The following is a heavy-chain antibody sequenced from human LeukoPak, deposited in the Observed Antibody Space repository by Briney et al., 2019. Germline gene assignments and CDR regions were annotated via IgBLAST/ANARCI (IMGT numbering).Heavy chain of an antibody. Sequence: GGSLRLSCAASGFTVSSNYMSWVRQAPGKGLEWVSVIYSGGSTYYADSVKGRFTISRDNSKNTLYLQMNSLRAEDTAVYYCARFALPGYNSGSTDAFDIWGQGTMVTVSS. CDR2: IYSGGST. J-gene: IGHJ3*02. D-gene: IGHD6-19*01. CDR3: ARFALPGYNSGSTDAFDI. CDR1: GFTVSSNY. V-gene: IGHV3-66*01.